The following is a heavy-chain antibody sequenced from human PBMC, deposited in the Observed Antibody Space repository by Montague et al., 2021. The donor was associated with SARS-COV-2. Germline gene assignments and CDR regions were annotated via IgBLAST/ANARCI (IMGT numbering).Heavy chain of an antibody. Sequence: TLSLTCTVSGGSISSSSYYWGWIRQPPGKGLEWIGSIYYSGSTYYNPSLKSRVTISVDTSKNQFSLRLSSVAAADTAVYYCASPTYYYDSSGSDAFDIWGQGTMVTVSS. CDR1: GGSISSSSYY. D-gene: IGHD3-22*01. CDR3: ASPTYYYDSSGSDAFDI. V-gene: IGHV4-39*01. J-gene: IGHJ3*02. CDR2: IYYSGST.